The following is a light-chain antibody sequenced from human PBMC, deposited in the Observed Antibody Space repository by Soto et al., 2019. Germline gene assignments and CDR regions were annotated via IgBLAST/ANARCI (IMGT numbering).Light chain of an antibody. J-gene: IGLJ3*02. CDR2: EGS. V-gene: IGLV2-23*01. Sequence: QSVLTQPASVSGSPGQSITVSCTGTSIDVGSYDLVSWYQQHPGKAPKLMIYEGSKRPSGVSNRFSGSKSGNTASLTISGLQTEDEADYYCCSYASSSALVFGGGTKLTVL. CDR1: SIDVGSYDL. CDR3: CSYASSSALV.